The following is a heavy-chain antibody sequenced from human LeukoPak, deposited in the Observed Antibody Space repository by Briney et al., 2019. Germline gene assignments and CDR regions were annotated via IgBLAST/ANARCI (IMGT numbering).Heavy chain of an antibody. J-gene: IGHJ4*02. V-gene: IGHV4-39*07. CDR1: GGSISSSLYY. Sequence: PSETLSLTCTVSGGSISSSLYYWGWIRQPPGKGLEWIGSIYYSGSTYYNPSLESRVTISVDTSKNQFSLKLSSVTAADTAVYYCARGDSTWDYWGQGTLVTVSS. CDR2: IYYSGST. D-gene: IGHD2-15*01. CDR3: ARGDSTWDY.